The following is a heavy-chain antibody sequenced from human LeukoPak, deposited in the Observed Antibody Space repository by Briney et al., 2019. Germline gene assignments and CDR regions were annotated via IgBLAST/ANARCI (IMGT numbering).Heavy chain of an antibody. CDR3: ARGLLWGPGWFDP. Sequence: PSETLSLTCTVSGYSISSGYYWGWIRQPPGKGLEWIGSIYHSGSTYYNPSLKSRVTISVDTSKNQFSLKLSSVTAADTAVYYCARGLLWGPGWFDPWGQGTLVTVSS. J-gene: IGHJ5*02. CDR2: IYHSGST. CDR1: GYSISSGYY. D-gene: IGHD3-10*01. V-gene: IGHV4-38-2*02.